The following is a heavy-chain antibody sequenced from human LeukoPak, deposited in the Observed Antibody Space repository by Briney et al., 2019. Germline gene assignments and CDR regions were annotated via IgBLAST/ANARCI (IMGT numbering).Heavy chain of an antibody. Sequence: SVTVSCKASGGSFRSYAISWVRQAPGQGLEWMGRIIPILGIANYAQKFQGRVTITADKSTSTAYMELSSLRTEDTAVYYCARDYLRYYDSSGYSFDYCGQGTLVTVSS. D-gene: IGHD3-22*01. CDR2: IIPILGIA. CDR3: ARDYLRYYDSSGYSFDY. V-gene: IGHV1-69*04. CDR1: GGSFRSYA. J-gene: IGHJ4*02.